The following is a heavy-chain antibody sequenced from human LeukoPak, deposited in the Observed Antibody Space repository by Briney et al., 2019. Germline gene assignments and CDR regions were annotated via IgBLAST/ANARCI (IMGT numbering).Heavy chain of an antibody. CDR2: IYYSGST. J-gene: IGHJ4*02. Sequence: SETLSLTCTVSGGSISSSSYYWGWIRQPPGKGLEWIESIYYSGSTYYNPSLKSRVTISVDTSKNQFSLKLSSVTAADTAVYYCARVPGYGGNSDFDYWGQGTLVTVSS. V-gene: IGHV4-39*07. D-gene: IGHD4-23*01. CDR1: GGSISSSSYY. CDR3: ARVPGYGGNSDFDY.